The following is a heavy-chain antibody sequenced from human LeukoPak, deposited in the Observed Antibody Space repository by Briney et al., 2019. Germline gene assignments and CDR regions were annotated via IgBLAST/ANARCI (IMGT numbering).Heavy chain of an antibody. J-gene: IGHJ5*02. CDR3: ARQKYYGSGSYYNEGNWFDP. CDR1: GGSISSGDYY. CDR2: IYYSGST. D-gene: IGHD3-10*01. Sequence: SQTLSLTCTVSGGSISSGDYYWSWIRQPPGKGLEWIGYIYYSGSTNYNPSLKSRVTISVDTSKNQFSLKLSSVTAADTAVYYCARQKYYGSGSYYNEGNWFDPWGQGTLVTVSS. V-gene: IGHV4-30-4*01.